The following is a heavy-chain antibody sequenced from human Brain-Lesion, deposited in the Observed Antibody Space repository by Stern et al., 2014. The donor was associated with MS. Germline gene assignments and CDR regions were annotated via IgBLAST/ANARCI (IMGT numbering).Heavy chain of an antibody. CDR1: GYIFTGYY. D-gene: IGHD3-3*01. V-gene: IGHV1-2*02. CDR2: INPNTGGT. CDR3: ARDQRGITIFGVVTDYYYLGMDV. Sequence: VQLVASGAEVKKPGASVKVSCKTSGYIFTGYYIHLVRQAPGQGLEWMAWINPNTGGTKYAQKFQGRVTMSRDTSISTAYVELSSLTSDDTAVYYCARDQRGITIFGVVTDYYYLGMDVWGQGTTVTVSS. J-gene: IGHJ6*02.